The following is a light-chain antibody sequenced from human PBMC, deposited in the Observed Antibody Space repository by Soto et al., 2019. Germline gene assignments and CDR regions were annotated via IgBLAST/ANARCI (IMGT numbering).Light chain of an antibody. V-gene: IGKV3D-15*02. Sequence: EIVMNQSPATLSVSPGERATLSCRASQSVSINLAWYQQKPGQAPRLLIYGASTRATGIPARFSGSGSGTDFTLTISRLEPEDFAVYYCQQYGNSPITFGQRTRLEIK. CDR2: GAS. CDR3: QQYGNSPIT. J-gene: IGKJ5*01. CDR1: QSVSIN.